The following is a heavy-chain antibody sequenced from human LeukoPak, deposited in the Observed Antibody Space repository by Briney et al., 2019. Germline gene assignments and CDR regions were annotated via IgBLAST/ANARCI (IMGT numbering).Heavy chain of an antibody. CDR1: SASITSSPYF. D-gene: IGHD6-13*01. CDR2: ISYSGTT. J-gene: IGHJ4*02. Sequence: SETLSLTCTVSSASITSSPYFWGWIRQSPGKGLEWIGSISYSGTTYYNPSLKSRVTISVDTSKNQFSLKLNSVTAADTAVYYCAAAGGAAAGYYFDYWGQGTLVTVSS. CDR3: AAAGGAAAGYYFDY. V-gene: IGHV4-39*01.